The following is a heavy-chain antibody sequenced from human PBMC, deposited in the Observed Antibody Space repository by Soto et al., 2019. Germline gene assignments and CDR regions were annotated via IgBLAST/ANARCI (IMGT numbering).Heavy chain of an antibody. CDR3: ARDLDYFDSRLYTHYFDY. J-gene: IGHJ4*02. D-gene: IGHD3-22*01. CDR2: IFHSGTS. CDR1: GGSIISADSY. V-gene: IGHV4-31*03. Sequence: QVQLQESGPRLVKPSQTLSLTCTVSGGSIISADSYWSWVRQHPGKGLEWIGYIFHSGTSHYNPPLKSRLISSVATYKNQFSLGLSCVTVADTAGYYCARDLDYFDSRLYTHYFDYWGQGALVTVSS.